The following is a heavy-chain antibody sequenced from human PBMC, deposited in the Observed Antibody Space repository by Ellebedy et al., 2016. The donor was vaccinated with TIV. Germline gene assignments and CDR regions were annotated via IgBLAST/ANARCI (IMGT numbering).Heavy chain of an antibody. D-gene: IGHD2/OR15-2a*01. CDR3: ARVREYCSGSTCFDVFDI. V-gene: IGHV4-38-2*02. Sequence: SETLSLTCSVSGFSISSGYYWVWIRQPPGMGLEWIGSIYHSGSTYDNPSLKSRVTMSVDTSKNQFSVKVTSLTAADTAVYYCARVREYCSGSTCFDVFDIWGQGTMVIVSS. J-gene: IGHJ3*02. CDR1: GFSISSGYY. CDR2: IYHSGST.